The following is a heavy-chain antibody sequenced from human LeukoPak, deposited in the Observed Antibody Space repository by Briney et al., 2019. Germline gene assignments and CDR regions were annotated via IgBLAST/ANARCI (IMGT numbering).Heavy chain of an antibody. J-gene: IGHJ4*02. CDR3: ARGKGVVPAARGWFDY. CDR1: GGSFSGYY. CDR2: INHSGST. D-gene: IGHD2-2*01. Sequence: SETLSLTCAVYGGSFSGYYWSWIRQPPGKGLEWIGEINHSGSTNYNPSLKSRVTISVDMSKNQFSLKLSSVTAADTAVYYCARGKGVVPAARGWFDYWGQGTLVTVSS. V-gene: IGHV4-34*01.